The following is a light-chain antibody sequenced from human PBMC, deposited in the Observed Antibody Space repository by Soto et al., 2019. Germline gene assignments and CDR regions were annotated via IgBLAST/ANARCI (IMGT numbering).Light chain of an antibody. J-gene: IGKJ5*01. V-gene: IGKV1-27*01. CDR1: QGISNY. CDR2: AAS. CDR3: HRYDSAPIT. Sequence: DIQMTQSPSSLSASVGDRVTITCRASQGISNYLAWYQQKPGKVPKVLIYAASTLQSGAPSRFSGSGSGTDFTLTISSLQPEDVATYYCHRYDSAPITFGQGTRLEIK.